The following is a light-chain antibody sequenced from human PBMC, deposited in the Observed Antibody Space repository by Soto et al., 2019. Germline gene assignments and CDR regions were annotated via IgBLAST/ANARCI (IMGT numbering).Light chain of an antibody. CDR2: SNN. Sequence: QSVLTQPPSASGTPGQGVTISCSGISSNIGSNTVNLYQQLPGTAPKLLIYSNNQRPSGVPDRFSGSKSGTSASLAISGIQAEDEADYYCAAWDDSLNGYVFGTGSKVTVL. J-gene: IGLJ1*01. V-gene: IGLV1-44*01. CDR3: AAWDDSLNGYV. CDR1: SSNIGSNT.